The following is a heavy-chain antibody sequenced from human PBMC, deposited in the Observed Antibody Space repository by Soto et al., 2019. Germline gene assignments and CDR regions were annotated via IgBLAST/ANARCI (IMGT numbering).Heavy chain of an antibody. D-gene: IGHD3-10*01. CDR1: GFTLSSYA. CDR3: AKSGYGSGSYYATHYYYGMDV. V-gene: IGHV3-23*01. J-gene: IGHJ6*02. Sequence: GGSLRLSCAASGFTLSSYAMSWVRQAPGKGLEWVSAISGSGGSTYYADSVKGRFTISRDNSKNTLYLQMNSLRAEDTAVYYCAKSGYGSGSYYATHYYYGMDVWGQGTTVTVSS. CDR2: ISGSGGST.